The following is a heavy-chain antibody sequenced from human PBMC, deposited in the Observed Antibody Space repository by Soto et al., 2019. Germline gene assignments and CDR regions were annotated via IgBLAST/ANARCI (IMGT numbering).Heavy chain of an antibody. V-gene: IGHV4-39*01. Sequence: QLQLQESGPGLVKPSETLPLTCTVSGGSISSRGYYWGWIRQPPGKGLEWIGTIYYSGSTYYNPSLKSRVTLSGDTSTRQLSLRLSSVPAADTAVHCWATSNWFAPWGQGPLVTASS. J-gene: IGHJ5*02. CDR1: GGSISSRGYY. CDR2: IYYSGST. CDR3: ATSNWFAP.